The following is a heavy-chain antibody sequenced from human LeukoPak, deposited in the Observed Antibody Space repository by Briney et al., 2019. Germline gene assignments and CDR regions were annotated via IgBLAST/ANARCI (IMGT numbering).Heavy chain of an antibody. Sequence: GGSLRLSCVASGFTFSNYAMCWVRQAPGKGLEWVSYISSSSSTIYYADSVKGRFTISRDNAKNSLDLQMNSLRAEDTAVYYCARGWIGPLVRLQLFDYWGQGTLVTVSS. D-gene: IGHD1-1*01. J-gene: IGHJ4*02. CDR3: ARGWIGPLVRLQLFDY. CDR1: GFTFSNYA. V-gene: IGHV3-48*01. CDR2: ISSSSSTI.